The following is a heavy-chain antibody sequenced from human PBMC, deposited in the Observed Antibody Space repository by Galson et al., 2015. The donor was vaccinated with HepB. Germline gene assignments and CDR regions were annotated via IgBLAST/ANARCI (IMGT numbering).Heavy chain of an antibody. D-gene: IGHD6-19*01. CDR2: ITPSGDNT. J-gene: IGHJ4*01. V-gene: IGHV3-23*01. CDR1: GFTFSYYA. CDR3: AKVFPWKTDGWYRQARSYFVS. Sequence: SLRLSCAASGFTFSYYAMSWVRQAPGKGLEWVSAITPSGDNTYSADSMKGRFTISRDNSKNTLFLQMNSLRADDTAIYFCAKVFPWKTDGWYRQARSYFVSGGNETRVTVPP.